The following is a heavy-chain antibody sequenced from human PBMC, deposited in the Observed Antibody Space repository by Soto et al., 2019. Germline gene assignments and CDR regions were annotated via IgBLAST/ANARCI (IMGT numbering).Heavy chain of an antibody. D-gene: IGHD6-19*01. CDR1: GGSISSSSYY. Sequence: QLQLQESGPGLVKPSETLSLTCAVSGGSISSSSYYWGWIRQPPGKGLEWIGSIYYSGSTYYTPSLQRRVAISVDTSKNQFSLKLNSVTAADTAVYYCARRTVNIRTFYSGLKTHCFDYWGQGTLVTVSS. CDR2: IYYSGST. CDR3: ARRTVNIRTFYSGLKTHCFDY. V-gene: IGHV4-39*01. J-gene: IGHJ4*02.